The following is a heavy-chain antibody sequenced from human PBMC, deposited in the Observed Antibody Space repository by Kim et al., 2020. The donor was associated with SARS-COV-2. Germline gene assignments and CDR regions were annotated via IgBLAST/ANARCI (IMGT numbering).Heavy chain of an antibody. J-gene: IGHJ3*02. V-gene: IGHV3-49*04. Sequence: GGSLRLSCVVSGLTFGDFAMRWVRQDPGKGKEWVGFIRTKTYSGTTEYAASVKGRFTISRDDSKSIAYLQMNSLKIDDTAVYYCTTFCGGDCTIGIWGQGTMVTVSS. D-gene: IGHD2-21*02. CDR1: GLTFGDFA. CDR2: IRTKTYSGTT. CDR3: TTFCGGDCTIGI.